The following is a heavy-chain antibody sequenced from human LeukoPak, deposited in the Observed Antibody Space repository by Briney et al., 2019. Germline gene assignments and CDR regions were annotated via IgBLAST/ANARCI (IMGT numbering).Heavy chain of an antibody. CDR3: ARYSYGSDDYYYYYYMDV. J-gene: IGHJ6*03. V-gene: IGHV5-51*01. CDR2: IYPGDSDT. Sequence: GESLQISCKGSGYSFTSYWIGWVRQMPGKGLEWMGIIYPGDSDTRYSPSFQGQVTISADKSISTAYLQWSSLKASDTAMYYCARYSYGSDDYYYYYYMDVWGKGTTVTVSS. CDR1: GYSFTSYW. D-gene: IGHD5-18*01.